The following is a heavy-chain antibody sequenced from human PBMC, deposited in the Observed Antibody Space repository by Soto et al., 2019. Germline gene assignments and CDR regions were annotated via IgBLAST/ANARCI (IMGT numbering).Heavy chain of an antibody. D-gene: IGHD3-22*01. Sequence: PSETLSLTCTVSGGSISSYYWSWIRQPPGKGLEWIGYIYYSGSTNYNPSLKSRVTISVDTSKNQFSLKLSSVTAADTAVYYCAGVYLGYYDSSGPLNWGQGTLVTVSS. CDR3: AGVYLGYYDSSGPLN. CDR2: IYYSGST. J-gene: IGHJ4*02. CDR1: GGSISSYY. V-gene: IGHV4-59*08.